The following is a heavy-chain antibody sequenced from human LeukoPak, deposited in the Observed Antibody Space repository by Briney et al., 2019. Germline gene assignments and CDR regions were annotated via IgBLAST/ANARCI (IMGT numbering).Heavy chain of an antibody. V-gene: IGHV3-74*01. CDR1: GFTFSSYW. J-gene: IGHJ4*02. Sequence: GGSLRLSCAASGFTFSSYWMHWVRQAPGKGLVWVSHIKSDDSTTYADSVKGRFTISRDNAKNTLYLQMDSLRDEDTAVYYCARDLHYSPDFWGQGTLVTVSS. D-gene: IGHD2-21*01. CDR2: IKSDDST. CDR3: ARDLHYSPDF.